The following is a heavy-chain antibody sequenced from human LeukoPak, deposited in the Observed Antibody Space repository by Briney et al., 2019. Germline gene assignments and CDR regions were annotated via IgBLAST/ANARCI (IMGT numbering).Heavy chain of an antibody. J-gene: IGHJ4*02. CDR3: ARDDDSSGY. Sequence: GGSLRLSCAASGFTFSSYGMNWVRQAPGKGLEWVSYISSSSSTIYYADSVKGRFTISRDTAKNSLSLQMNSLRAEDTAVYYCARDDDSSGYWGQGTLVTVSS. CDR1: GFTFSSYG. V-gene: IGHV3-48*01. CDR2: ISSSSSTI. D-gene: IGHD3-22*01.